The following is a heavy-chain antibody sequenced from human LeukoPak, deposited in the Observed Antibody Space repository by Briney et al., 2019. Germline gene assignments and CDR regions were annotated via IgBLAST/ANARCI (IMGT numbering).Heavy chain of an antibody. Sequence: GGSLRLSCAASGFTFSSYWMSWVRQSPGKGLEWVANILQDGSEKYYADSVKGRFTISRATAKNSLYLQMNSLRAEDTAVYYCARESADALWVQGVHQRRAQSDFDYWGQGALVTVSS. CDR1: GFTFSSYW. V-gene: IGHV3-7*01. CDR3: ARESADALWVQGVHQRRAQSDFDY. J-gene: IGHJ4*02. CDR2: ILQDGSEK. D-gene: IGHD3-10*01.